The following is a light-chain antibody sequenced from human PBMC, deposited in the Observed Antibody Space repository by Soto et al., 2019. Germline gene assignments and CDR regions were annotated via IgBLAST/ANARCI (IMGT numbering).Light chain of an antibody. CDR2: GAS. Sequence: EIVLTRSPGSLSLSLGERATLSCRASQSVDSAFFGWYQQKPGQPPRLLMYGASRRATGIPDRFSGSGSGTDLTITISRLEPEDFAVYSCQQYASSLTFGIGTKVE. V-gene: IGKV3-20*01. CDR3: QQYASSLT. CDR1: QSVDSAF. J-gene: IGKJ1*01.